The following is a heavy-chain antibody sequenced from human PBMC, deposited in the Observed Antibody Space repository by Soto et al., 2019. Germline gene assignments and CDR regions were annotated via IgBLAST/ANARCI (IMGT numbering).Heavy chain of an antibody. CDR2: IVPIFGKP. Sequence: QVQLVQSGAEVTKPGSSVKVSCKASGDTFSDYTISWVRQAPGQGLEWMGGIVPIFGKPTYTQKFQGRVTITADESTTTAYMELSSLRSEDTATYYCARGKDGSDYYFDSCGQGTLVTVSS. CDR3: ARGKDGSDYYFDS. V-gene: IGHV1-69*01. J-gene: IGHJ4*02. D-gene: IGHD3-22*01. CDR1: GDTFSDYT.